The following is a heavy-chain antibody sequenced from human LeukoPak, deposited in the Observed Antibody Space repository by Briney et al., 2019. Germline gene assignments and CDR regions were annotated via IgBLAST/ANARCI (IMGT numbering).Heavy chain of an antibody. CDR1: GGSLSSGSDY. J-gene: IGHJ4*02. V-gene: IGHV4-61*02. Sequence: PSETLSLTCTVSGGSLSSGSDYWSWIRQSAGKGLEWIGRIHASGSTNYNPSLKSRVTISVDTSKNQFSLRLSSVTAADTAVYYCARSGYSNFDYWGQGTLVTVSS. CDR2: IHASGST. CDR3: ARSGYSNFDY. D-gene: IGHD3-3*01.